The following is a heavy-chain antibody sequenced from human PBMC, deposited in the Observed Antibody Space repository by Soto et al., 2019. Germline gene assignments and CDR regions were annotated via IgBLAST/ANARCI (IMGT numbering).Heavy chain of an antibody. CDR1: GGSIATSSYF. Sequence: PSETLSLTCTVSGGSIATSSYFWAWIHRPPGKGLEWIGSIDYRGTICNNPSLKSRVTISVDTSKNHFSLKLDSVTAADTALYYCSRRAPEGFDPWGQGTLVTVSS. J-gene: IGHJ5*02. CDR3: SRRAPEGFDP. V-gene: IGHV4-39*02. CDR2: IDYRGTI.